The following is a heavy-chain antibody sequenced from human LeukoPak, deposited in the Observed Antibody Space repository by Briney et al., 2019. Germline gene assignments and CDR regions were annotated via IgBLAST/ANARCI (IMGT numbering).Heavy chain of an antibody. CDR2: ISSSSSTI. CDR3: ARRYCGDGRCCKFDY. J-gene: IGHJ4*02. V-gene: IGHV3-48*04. CDR1: GFTFSSYN. D-gene: IGHD2-15*01. Sequence: PGGSLRLSCAASGFTFSSYNMNWVRQAPGKGLEWVSYISSSSSTIYYADSVKGRFTISRDNAKNSLFLQINSLRAEDTALYYCARRYCGDGRCCKFDYWGQGTLVTVSS.